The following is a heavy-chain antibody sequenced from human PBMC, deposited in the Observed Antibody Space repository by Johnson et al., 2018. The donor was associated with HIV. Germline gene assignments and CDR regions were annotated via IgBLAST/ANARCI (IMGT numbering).Heavy chain of an antibody. D-gene: IGHD3-16*01. CDR3: ALVLGALPGAFDI. CDR1: GMTFSDLW. J-gene: IGHJ3*02. V-gene: IGHV3-23*04. Sequence: VQLVESGGGLVKPGGSLRLSCAASGMTFSDLWMNWVRQAPGKGLEWISGIKTCDGGSTCADAVKGRFTFSRDNSKNTLNLQVSSLRVEDTATYYCALVLGALPGAFDIWGQGTLVTVSS. CDR2: IKTCDGGS.